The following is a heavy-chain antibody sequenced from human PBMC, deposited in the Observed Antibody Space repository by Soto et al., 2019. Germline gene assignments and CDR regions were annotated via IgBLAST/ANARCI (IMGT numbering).Heavy chain of an antibody. CDR1: GGSISSGGYY. D-gene: IGHD2-2*01. J-gene: IGHJ5*02. V-gene: IGHV4-31*03. CDR3: ARWRGGAAANFFRWFDP. CDR2: IYYSGST. Sequence: QVQLQESGPGLVKPSQTLSLTCTVSGGSISSGGYYWSWIRQHPGKGLEWIGYIYYSGSTYYNPSLKSRVTITVATSKNQFSLKLSSVTAAETAVYYGARWRGGAAANFFRWFDPWGQGTLVTVSS.